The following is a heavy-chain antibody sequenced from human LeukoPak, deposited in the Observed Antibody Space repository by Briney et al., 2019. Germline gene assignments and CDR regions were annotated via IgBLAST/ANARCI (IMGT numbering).Heavy chain of an antibody. D-gene: IGHD2-8*01. V-gene: IGHV3-66*01. CDR3: ARMYCTNGVCYRNYYYYYMDV. CDR2: IYSGGST. CDR1: GFTFSTYG. J-gene: IGHJ6*03. Sequence: PGGSLRLSCAASGFTFSTYGMSWVRQAPGKGLEWVSVIYSGGSTYYADSVKGRFTISRDNAKNSLYLQMNSLRAEDTAVYYCARMYCTNGVCYRNYYYYYMDVWGKGTTVTVSS.